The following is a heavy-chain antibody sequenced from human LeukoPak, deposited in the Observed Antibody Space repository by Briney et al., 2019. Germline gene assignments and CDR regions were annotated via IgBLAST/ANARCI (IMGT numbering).Heavy chain of an antibody. J-gene: IGHJ4*02. V-gene: IGHV3-23*01. D-gene: IGHD3-9*01. Sequence: GGSLRLSCAASGFTFSSYAMNWVRQAPGKGLEWVSTVSGSGTITYYAGSVKGRFTISRDNPKNTLYLQMNSLKTEDTAVYYCTTDPWGYFDWLYYRNYWGQGTLVTVSS. CDR3: TTDPWGYFDWLYYRNY. CDR2: VSGSGTIT. CDR1: GFTFSSYA.